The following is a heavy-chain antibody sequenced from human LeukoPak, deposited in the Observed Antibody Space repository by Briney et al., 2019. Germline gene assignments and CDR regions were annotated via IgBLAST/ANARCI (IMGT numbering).Heavy chain of an antibody. CDR2: IYYSGKT. CDR3: ARHGGYSGNPMPFDS. D-gene: IGHD4-23*01. CDR1: GGSLSSYY. J-gene: IGHJ4*02. Sequence: SETLSLTCTASGGSLSSYYWSWIRQPPGKGLEWIAYIYYSGKTNYNPSLKSRVTISVDTSKNQFSLKLSSVTAADTALYYCARHGGYSGNPMPFDSWGQGTLVTVSS. V-gene: IGHV4-59*08.